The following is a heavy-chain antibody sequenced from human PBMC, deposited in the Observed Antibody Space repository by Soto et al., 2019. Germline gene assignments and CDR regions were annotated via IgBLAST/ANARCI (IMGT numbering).Heavy chain of an antibody. D-gene: IGHD3-22*01. CDR2: IYPGDSDT. Sequence: GESLKISCQASGYKFGAYWIGWVRQMPGKGLEWVGVIYPGDSDTRYGPAFQGQVTISADKSISTAYLQWSSLKASDTAMYYCARPYASSGWPLDYWGQGTMVTVSS. V-gene: IGHV5-51*01. CDR1: GYKFGAYW. J-gene: IGHJ4*02. CDR3: ARPYASSGWPLDY.